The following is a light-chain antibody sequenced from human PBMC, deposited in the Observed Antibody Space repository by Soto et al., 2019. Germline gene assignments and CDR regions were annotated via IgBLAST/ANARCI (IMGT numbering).Light chain of an antibody. Sequence: QSALTQPASVSGSPGQSITISCTRTSSDVGGYNYASWYQQHPGKAPKLMIYDVSNRPSGVSNRFSGSKSGNTASLTISGLQAEDEADYYCSSYTISSTVVFGGGTKLTVL. V-gene: IGLV2-14*01. CDR3: SSYTISSTVV. CDR2: DVS. CDR1: SSDVGGYNY. J-gene: IGLJ2*01.